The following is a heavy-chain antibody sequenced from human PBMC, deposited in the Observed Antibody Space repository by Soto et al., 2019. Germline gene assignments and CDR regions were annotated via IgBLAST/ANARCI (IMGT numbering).Heavy chain of an antibody. D-gene: IGHD1-1*01. J-gene: IGHJ5*02. CDR2: IYYSGST. Sequence: SETLSLTCTVSGGSISSYYWSWIRQPPGKGLEWIGYIYYSGSTNYNPSLKSRVTISVDTSKNQFSLKLSSVTAADTAVYYCARHWLDWNPGGGFDPWGQGTLVTVSS. CDR1: GGSISSYY. CDR3: ARHWLDWNPGGGFDP. V-gene: IGHV4-59*08.